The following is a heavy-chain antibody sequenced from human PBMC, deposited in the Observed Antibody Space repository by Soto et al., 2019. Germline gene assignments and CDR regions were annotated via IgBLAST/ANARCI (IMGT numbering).Heavy chain of an antibody. D-gene: IGHD7-27*01. J-gene: IGHJ4*02. CDR2: INTDGSTL. V-gene: IGHV3-74*01. CDR3: ARQTGLGAKNY. CDR1: GLTLNNFW. Sequence: GGSLRLSCGASGLTLNNFWFHWVRQVPGKGLVGFTRINTDGSTLSYADSVKGRFTTSRDNAKDTLYLQINSLGPADTGVYYCARQTGLGAKNYWGQGTMVTVSS.